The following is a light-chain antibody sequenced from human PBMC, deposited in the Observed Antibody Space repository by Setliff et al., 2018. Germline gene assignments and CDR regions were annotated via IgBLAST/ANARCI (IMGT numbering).Light chain of an antibody. CDR2: GVT. Sequence: QSALTQPRSVSGSPGQSVTISCTGTDHDVGGYDYVSWYQQHPGRPPKLLIYGVTKRPSGVPDRFSASKSGNTASLTISGLQGDDEADYYCCSYRGTYTFGVFGTGTKGTVL. J-gene: IGLJ1*01. CDR1: DHDVGGYDY. CDR3: CSYRGTYTFGV. V-gene: IGLV2-11*01.